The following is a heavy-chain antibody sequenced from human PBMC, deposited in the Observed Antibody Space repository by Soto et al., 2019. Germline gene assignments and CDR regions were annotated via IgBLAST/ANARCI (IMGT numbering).Heavy chain of an antibody. CDR2: ITSTSSTK. J-gene: IGHJ6*02. Sequence: GGSLRLSCAASGFTFSSHTMNWVRQAPGKGLEWISYITSTSSTKNYADSVKGRFTISRDNANNSLYLQMNSLRDEDTAVYYCARRITMVRGPYYYYAMDVWGQGTTVTVSS. V-gene: IGHV3-48*02. CDR1: GFTFSSHT. CDR3: ARRITMVRGPYYYYAMDV. D-gene: IGHD3-10*01.